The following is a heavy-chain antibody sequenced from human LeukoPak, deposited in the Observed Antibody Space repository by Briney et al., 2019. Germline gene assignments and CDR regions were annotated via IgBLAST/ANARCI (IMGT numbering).Heavy chain of an antibody. D-gene: IGHD2-15*01. CDR1: GYSFTSYW. Sequence: GASLQISCEGSGYSFTSYWIAWVRQVPGKGLEWMGIIYPGDSDTRYSPSFQGQVTISADKSISTAYLQWSSLKASDTAMYYCARTAPLLPDVPSYYYGMDVWGQGTTVTVSS. J-gene: IGHJ6*02. CDR2: IYPGDSDT. V-gene: IGHV5-51*01. CDR3: ARTAPLLPDVPSYYYGMDV.